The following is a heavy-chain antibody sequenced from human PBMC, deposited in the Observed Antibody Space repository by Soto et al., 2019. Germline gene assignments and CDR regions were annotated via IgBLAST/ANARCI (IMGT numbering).Heavy chain of an antibody. Sequence: PSETLSLTCTVSGGSISSSSYYWGWIRQPPGKGLEWIGSIYYSGSTYYNPSLKSRVTISVDTSKNQFSLKLSSVTAADTAVYYCARIRATNYYYYGMDVWGQGTTVT. D-gene: IGHD1-26*01. CDR2: IYYSGST. CDR3: ARIRATNYYYYGMDV. V-gene: IGHV4-39*01. J-gene: IGHJ6*02. CDR1: GGSISSSSYY.